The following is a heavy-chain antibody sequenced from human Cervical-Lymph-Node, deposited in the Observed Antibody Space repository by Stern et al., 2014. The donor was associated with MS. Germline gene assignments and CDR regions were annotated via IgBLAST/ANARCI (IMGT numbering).Heavy chain of an antibody. J-gene: IGHJ6*02. CDR1: GGTFSSYA. V-gene: IGHV1-69*01. Sequence: QVQLVQSGGEVKKPGSSVKVSCKASGGTFSSYAISWVRQAPGQGLEWMGVIIPIFGTANYAHKFQGRVTITAEESTSTAYMELTSLRSEDTAVYYCARVPAYYYGMDVWGQGTTVTVSS. CDR2: IIPIFGTA. CDR3: ARVPAYYYGMDV.